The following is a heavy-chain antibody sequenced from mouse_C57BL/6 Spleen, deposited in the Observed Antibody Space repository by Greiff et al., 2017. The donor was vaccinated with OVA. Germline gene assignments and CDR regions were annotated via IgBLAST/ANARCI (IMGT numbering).Heavy chain of an antibody. D-gene: IGHD1-1*01. J-gene: IGHJ2*01. CDR1: GYTFTDYY. V-gene: IGHV1-26*01. CDR3: ARVAYYYGSSYLDY. Sequence: EVQLQQSGPELVKPGASVKISCKASGYTFTDYYMNWVKQSPGKSLEWIGDINPNNGGISYNQKFKGKATLTVDKSSSTAYMELRSLTSEDSAVYYCARVAYYYGSSYLDYWGQGTTLTVSS. CDR2: INPNNGGI.